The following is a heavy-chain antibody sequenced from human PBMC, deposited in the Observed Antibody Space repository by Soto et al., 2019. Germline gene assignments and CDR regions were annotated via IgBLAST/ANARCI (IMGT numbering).Heavy chain of an antibody. CDR2: IWFDGSKT. V-gene: IGHV3-33*06. CDR1: GFNFENYA. D-gene: IGHD3-16*02. Sequence: QGQLVESGGGVVQPGKSLRLSCAASGFNFENYARYWVRQAPGKGLEWVAVIWFDGSKTHYRDSVKGRFTISRDNSENTLFLQMSSLRVEDTGVYYCAKGLITIGGLIDAYYYLEVWGRGTMVTVSS. J-gene: IGHJ6*03. CDR3: AKGLITIGGLIDAYYYLEV.